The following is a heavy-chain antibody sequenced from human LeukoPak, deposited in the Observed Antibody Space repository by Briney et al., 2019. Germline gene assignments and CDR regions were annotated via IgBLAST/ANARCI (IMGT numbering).Heavy chain of an antibody. Sequence: GGSLRLSCAASGFTVSSNYMSWVRQAPGKGLEWVSVIYSGGSTYYADSVKGRFTISRDNSKNTLYLQMNSLRAEDTAVYYCARTWELRSFWFDPWGQGTLVTVSS. CDR2: IYSGGST. V-gene: IGHV3-66*01. J-gene: IGHJ5*02. D-gene: IGHD1-26*01. CDR1: GFTVSSNY. CDR3: ARTWELRSFWFDP.